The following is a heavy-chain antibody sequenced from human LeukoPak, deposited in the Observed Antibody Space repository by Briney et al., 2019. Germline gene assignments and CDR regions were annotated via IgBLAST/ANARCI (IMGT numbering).Heavy chain of an antibody. V-gene: IGHV3-15*01. D-gene: IGHD2-15*01. CDR2: IKSKTDGGTT. Sequence: GGSLRLSCAASGFTFSNAWMSWVRQAPGKGLEWVGRIKSKTDGGTTDYAAPVKGRFTISRDDSKNTLYLQMNSLKTEDIAVYYCSGCSGGSCDTIDYWGQGTLVTVSS. CDR3: SGCSGGSCDTIDY. J-gene: IGHJ4*02. CDR1: GFTFSNAW.